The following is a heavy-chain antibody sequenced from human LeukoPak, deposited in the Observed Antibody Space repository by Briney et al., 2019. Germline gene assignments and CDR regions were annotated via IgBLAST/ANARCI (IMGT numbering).Heavy chain of an antibody. Sequence: PGGSLRLSCAASGFTLSSYSMNWVRQAPGKGLEWVSYISSRSSTIYYADSVKGRFTISRDNAKNSLYLQVNSPRDEDTAVYYCARDSTGGSFDMWGQGTMVTVSS. CDR3: ARDSTGGSFDM. J-gene: IGHJ3*02. V-gene: IGHV3-48*02. CDR1: GFTLSSYS. CDR2: ISSRSSTI. D-gene: IGHD2-8*02.